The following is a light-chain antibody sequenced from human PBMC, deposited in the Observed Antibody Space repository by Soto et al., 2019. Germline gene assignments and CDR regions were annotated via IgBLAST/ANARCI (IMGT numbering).Light chain of an antibody. CDR3: QQFSSYPLT. CDR1: QSVSSSY. CDR2: GAS. J-gene: IGKJ4*01. V-gene: IGKV3-20*01. Sequence: EIVMTQSPATLSLSPGERATLSCRASQSVSSSYLAWYQQKPGQAPRLLIYGASSRATDIPDRFSGGGSGTDFTLTISRLEPEDFAVYYCQQFSSYPLTFGGGTKVDIK.